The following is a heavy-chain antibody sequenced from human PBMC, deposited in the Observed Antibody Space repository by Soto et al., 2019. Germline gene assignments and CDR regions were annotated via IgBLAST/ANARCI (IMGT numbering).Heavy chain of an antibody. V-gene: IGHV4-59*08. Sequence: PSETLSLTCVVSGGSITSYHWSWIRQFPGKGLEWIAYTAYTGNTSYNPSLKSRVTISIDTSKNQFSLNLSSVTAADTALYSCASGKGVDGSHYLDNWGQGTLVTVSS. CDR2: TAYTGNT. D-gene: IGHD1-26*01. J-gene: IGHJ4*02. CDR1: GGSITSYH. CDR3: ASGKGVDGSHYLDN.